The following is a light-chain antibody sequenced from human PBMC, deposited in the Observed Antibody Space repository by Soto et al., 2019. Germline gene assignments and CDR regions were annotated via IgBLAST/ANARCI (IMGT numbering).Light chain of an antibody. Sequence: QSALTQPPSAPGSPGQSVTISCTGTSSDVGAYKYVSWYQQYPGKAPKLMIYEVTKRPSGVPDRFSGSKSGNTASLTVSGVQGEEEADYYCTLFVGDGIWVFGGGTKVTVL. CDR1: SSDVGAYKY. J-gene: IGLJ3*02. CDR2: EVT. CDR3: TLFVGDGIWV. V-gene: IGLV2-8*01.